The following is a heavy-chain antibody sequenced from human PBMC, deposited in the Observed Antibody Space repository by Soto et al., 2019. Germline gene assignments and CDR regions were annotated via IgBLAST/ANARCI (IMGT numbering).Heavy chain of an antibody. CDR2: INPNSGGT. D-gene: IGHD3-22*01. Sequence: GASVKLTCKECGYGLAGYYMHWVRQAPGQGLEWMGWINPNSGGTNYAQKFQGRVTMTRDTSISTAYMELSRLRSDDTAVYYCARGGTMIVVAIPTDYWGQGTLVTVSS. CDR3: ARGGTMIVVAIPTDY. J-gene: IGHJ4*02. CDR1: GYGLAGYY. V-gene: IGHV1-2*02.